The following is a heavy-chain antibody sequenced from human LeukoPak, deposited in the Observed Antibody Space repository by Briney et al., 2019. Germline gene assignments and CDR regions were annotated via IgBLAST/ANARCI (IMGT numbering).Heavy chain of an antibody. CDR2: ISGSGGST. V-gene: IGHV3-23*01. Sequence: PGSSLRLSCAASGFTFSSYAMSWVRQAPGKGLEWVSAISGSGGSTYYADSVKGRFTISRDNSKNTLYLQMNSLRAEDTAVYYCAKDRVYDFWSGYYFDYWGQGTLVTVSS. CDR3: AKDRVYDFWSGYYFDY. J-gene: IGHJ4*02. CDR1: GFTFSSYA. D-gene: IGHD3-3*01.